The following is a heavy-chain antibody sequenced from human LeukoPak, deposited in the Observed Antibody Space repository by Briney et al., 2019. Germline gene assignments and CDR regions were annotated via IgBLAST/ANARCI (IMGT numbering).Heavy chain of an antibody. J-gene: IGHJ2*01. CDR2: IYNSGST. V-gene: IGHV4-59*01. CDR3: ARPKYADYDWPDWYFDL. Sequence: LETLSLTCSVSGGSISTSYWIWIRQPPGKGLEWIGYIYNSGSTNYNPSFKSRVTISVDMSKNQFSLKLSSVTAADTAVYYCARPKYADYDWPDWYFDLWGRGTLVTVSS. D-gene: IGHD4-17*01. CDR1: GGSISTSY.